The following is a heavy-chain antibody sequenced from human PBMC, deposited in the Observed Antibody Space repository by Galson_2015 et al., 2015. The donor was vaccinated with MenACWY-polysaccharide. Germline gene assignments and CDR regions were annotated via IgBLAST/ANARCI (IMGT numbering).Heavy chain of an antibody. Sequence: SLRLPCAASGFSFSIYWMHWVRHAPGKGLVWVSRINADGSATDYADSVRGRFTISRDNAKNTLYLEMNSLRAEDTAVYYCAKAGAKYCRGSSCYFNWFDPWGQGTLVTVSS. CDR1: GFSFSIYW. J-gene: IGHJ5*02. CDR3: AKAGAKYCRGSSCYFNWFDP. D-gene: IGHD2-15*01. V-gene: IGHV3-74*01. CDR2: INADGSAT.